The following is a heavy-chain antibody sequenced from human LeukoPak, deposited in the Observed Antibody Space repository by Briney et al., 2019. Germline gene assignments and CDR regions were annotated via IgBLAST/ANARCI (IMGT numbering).Heavy chain of an antibody. V-gene: IGHV1-8*02. CDR3: ARGRLSTTTVTSFYSYYMDE. Sequence: WASVKVSCKASGYTFTSHDINWVRQAAGQGLEWMGWMNPNSGNAGYAQKFQDRVTITGDPSINTVYMELRGLGFDDTAVYYCARGRLSTTTVTSFYSYYMDEWGKGTTVTVSS. CDR2: MNPNSGNA. D-gene: IGHD4-17*01. J-gene: IGHJ6*03. CDR1: GYTFTSHD.